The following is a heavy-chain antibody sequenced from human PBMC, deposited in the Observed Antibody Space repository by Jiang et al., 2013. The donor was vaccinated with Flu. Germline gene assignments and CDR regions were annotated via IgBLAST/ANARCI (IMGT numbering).Heavy chain of an antibody. CDR3: ATQERGYCSGGSCYSLNY. Sequence: EVKKPGASVKVSCKVSGYTLTELSMHWVRQAPGKGLEWMGGFDPEDGETIYAQKFQGRVTMTEDTSTDTAYMELSSLRSEDTAVYYCATQERGYCSGGSCYSLNYWGQGTLVTVSS. CDR1: GYTLTELS. D-gene: IGHD2-15*01. V-gene: IGHV1-24*01. J-gene: IGHJ4*02. CDR2: FDPEDGET.